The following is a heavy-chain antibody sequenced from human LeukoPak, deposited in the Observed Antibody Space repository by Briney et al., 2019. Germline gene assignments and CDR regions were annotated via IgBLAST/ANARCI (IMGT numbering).Heavy chain of an antibody. CDR1: GFTFSSYS. V-gene: IGHV3-21*01. D-gene: IGHD6-13*01. J-gene: IGHJ3*02. Sequence: GGSLRLSCAASGFTFSSYSMNWVRQAPGKGLEWVSSISSSSSYIYYADSVKGRFTISRDNAKNSLYLQMNSLRAEDTAVYYCARTTHTGIAAVGTLSAFDIWGQGTMVTVSS. CDR2: ISSSSSYI. CDR3: ARTTHTGIAAVGTLSAFDI.